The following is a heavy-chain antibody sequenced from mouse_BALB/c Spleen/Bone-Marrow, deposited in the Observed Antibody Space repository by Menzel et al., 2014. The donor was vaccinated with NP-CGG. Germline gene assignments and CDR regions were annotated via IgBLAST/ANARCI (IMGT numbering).Heavy chain of an antibody. J-gene: IGHJ4*01. CDR1: GYTFTSYV. D-gene: IGHD1-2*01. Sequence: ESGPELVKPGASVKMSCKASGYTFTSYVMHWVKQKPGQGLEWIGYINPYNDGTKYNEKFKGKATLTSDKSSSTAYMELSSLTSEDSAVYYCARGGYYGHYAMDYWGQGTSVTVSS. CDR2: INPYNDGT. V-gene: IGHV1-14*01. CDR3: ARGGYYGHYAMDY.